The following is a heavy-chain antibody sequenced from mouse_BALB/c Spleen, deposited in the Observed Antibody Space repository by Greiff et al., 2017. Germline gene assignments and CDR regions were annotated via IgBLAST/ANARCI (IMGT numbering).Heavy chain of an antibody. V-gene: IGHV2-6-6*01. Sequence: VKVVESGPGLVAPSQSLSITCTVSGFSLTNSGVHWVRQSPGKGLEWLGVIWGDGSTNYNSAFKSRLSISKDNSKSQVFLKMNSLQTDDTARYYCAKPATTYLDYFDYWGQGTTLTVSS. CDR2: IWGDGST. J-gene: IGHJ2*01. D-gene: IGHD5-5*01. CDR1: GFSLTNSG. CDR3: AKPATTYLDYFDY.